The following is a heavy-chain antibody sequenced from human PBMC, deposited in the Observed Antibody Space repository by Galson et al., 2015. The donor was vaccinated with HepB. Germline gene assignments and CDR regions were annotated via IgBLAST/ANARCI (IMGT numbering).Heavy chain of an antibody. CDR1: GYTFTSYA. J-gene: IGHJ6*02. D-gene: IGHD4-11*01. CDR3: ARDPIRTTVTTDVGYYYYGMDV. CDR2: INAGNGNT. V-gene: IGHV1-3*01. Sequence: SVKVSCKASGYTFTSYAMHWVRQAPGQRLEWMGWINAGNGNTKYSQKFQGRVTITRDTSASTAYMELSSLRSEDTAVYYCARDPIRTTVTTDVGYYYYGMDVWGQGTTVTVSS.